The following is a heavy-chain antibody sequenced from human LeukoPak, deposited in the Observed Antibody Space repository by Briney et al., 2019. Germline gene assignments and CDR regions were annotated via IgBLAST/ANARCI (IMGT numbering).Heavy chain of an antibody. D-gene: IGHD6-6*01. V-gene: IGHV4-34*01. J-gene: IGHJ4*02. CDR1: GGSFSGYY. Sequence: SETLSLTCAVYGGSFSGYYWSWIRQPPGKGLEWIGEINHSGSTNYNPSLKSRVTISVDTSKNQFSLKLSSVTAADTAVYYCARLSIAARRLFDYWGQGTLVTVSS. CDR3: ARLSIAARRLFDY. CDR2: INHSGST.